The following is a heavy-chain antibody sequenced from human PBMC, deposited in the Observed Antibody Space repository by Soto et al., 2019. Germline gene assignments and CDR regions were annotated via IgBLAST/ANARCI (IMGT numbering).Heavy chain of an antibody. CDR2: IIPIFGTA. D-gene: IGHD7-27*01. Sequence: QVQLVQSGAEVKKPGSSVKVSCKASGGTFSSYAISWVRQAPGQGLEWMGGIIPIFGTANYAQKFQGRVTITAEKSTSTAYMERSSLRSEDTAVYYCARGGGAGGLGRKASFDYWGQGTLVTVSS. CDR3: ARGGGAGGLGRKASFDY. CDR1: GGTFSSYA. J-gene: IGHJ4*02. V-gene: IGHV1-69*06.